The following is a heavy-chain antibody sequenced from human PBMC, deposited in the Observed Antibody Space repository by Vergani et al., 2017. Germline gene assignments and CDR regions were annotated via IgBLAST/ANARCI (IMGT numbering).Heavy chain of an antibody. CDR1: GGSFSGYY. Sequence: QVPLQQWGAGLLKPSETLSLTCAVYGGSFSGYYWSWIRQPPGKGLEWIGEINHSGSTNYNPSLQSRGTISVATSKNQFSLKLSSVTAADTALYYCASNRMVVVPASAAWRGYYYYYMDVWGKGTMVTVSS. CDR3: ASNRMVVVPASAAWRGYYYYYMDV. CDR2: INHSGST. J-gene: IGHJ6*03. V-gene: IGHV4-34*01. D-gene: IGHD2-2*01.